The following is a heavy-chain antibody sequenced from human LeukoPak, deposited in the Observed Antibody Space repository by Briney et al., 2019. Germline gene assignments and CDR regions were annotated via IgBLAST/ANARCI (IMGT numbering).Heavy chain of an antibody. CDR3: AKDRSGSYSQGLDY. CDR2: IRHDGSGV. J-gene: IGHJ4*02. Sequence: QPGGSLRLSCEASGFMFSVFGMHWVRQAPGKGLEWLAFIRHDGSGVDFAGSVRARFTISRDNSKNTLYLQMNSLRAEDTAVYYCAKDRSGSYSQGLDYWGQGTLVTVSS. CDR1: GFMFSVFG. V-gene: IGHV3-30*02. D-gene: IGHD1-26*01.